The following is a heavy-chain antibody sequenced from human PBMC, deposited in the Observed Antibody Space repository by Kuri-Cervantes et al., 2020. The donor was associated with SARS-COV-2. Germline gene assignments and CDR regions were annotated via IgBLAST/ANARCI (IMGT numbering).Heavy chain of an antibody. V-gene: IGHV4-4*07. CDR3: ARGILGDDSIHYGMDV. Sequence: ESLKISCTLSGGSISGYYWSLIRQSAGKGLEFIGRVYSSGGTNYNPSLESRVTMSIDTAKNQVSLRLTSVTAADTAVYYCARGILGDDSIHYGMDVWGQGTSVTVSS. D-gene: IGHD2/OR15-2a*01. CDR1: GGSISGYY. CDR2: VYSSGGT. J-gene: IGHJ6*02.